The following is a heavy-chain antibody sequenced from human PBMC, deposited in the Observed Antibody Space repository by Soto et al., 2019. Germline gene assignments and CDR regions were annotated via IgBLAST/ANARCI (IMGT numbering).Heavy chain of an antibody. CDR3: ARHHPPGTFD. Sequence: ASVNVSWKGGCYTFRSYSMHLVLHSPVQRLELMGFINAGYGNTKSSKKFQGRVNISRDTSESTAYMELTSLRSEDTAVYYCARHHPPGTFD. D-gene: IGHD1-1*01. V-gene: IGHV1-3*01. CDR2: INAGYGNT. CDR1: CYTFRSYS. J-gene: IGHJ4*01.